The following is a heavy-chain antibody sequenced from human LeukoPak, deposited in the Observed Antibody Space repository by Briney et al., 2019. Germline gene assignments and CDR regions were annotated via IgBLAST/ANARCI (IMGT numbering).Heavy chain of an antibody. CDR2: INPTGGST. CDR1: GYTFTSYY. Sequence: ASVKVSCKASGYTFTSYYIHWVRQAPGQGLEWMGIINPTGGSTSYAQKFQGRVTMTRDKSTSTVYMDLSSLRSEDTAVYYCARGTPVLWFGEFFWFDPWGQGTLVTVSS. D-gene: IGHD3-10*01. CDR3: ARGTPVLWFGEFFWFDP. V-gene: IGHV1-46*01. J-gene: IGHJ5*02.